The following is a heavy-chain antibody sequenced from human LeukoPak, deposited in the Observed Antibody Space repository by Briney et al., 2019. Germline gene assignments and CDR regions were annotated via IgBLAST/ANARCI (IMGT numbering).Heavy chain of an antibody. D-gene: IGHD5-24*01. Sequence: GGSLRLSCAASGFTFDNYEMNWVRQAPGKGLEWVSYISSSGSSIFYADSVKGRFTISRDNAKNSLYLQMNSLRAEDTAVYYCASPQYYFDYWGQGTLVTVSS. CDR1: GFTFDNYE. V-gene: IGHV3-48*03. CDR2: ISSSGSSI. J-gene: IGHJ4*02. CDR3: ASPQYYFDY.